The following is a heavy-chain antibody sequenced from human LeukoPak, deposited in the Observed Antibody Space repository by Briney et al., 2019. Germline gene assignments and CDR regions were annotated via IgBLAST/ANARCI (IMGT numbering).Heavy chain of an antibody. CDR2: IKRKSDGGTA. CDR1: GVSTCNAW. CDR3: TTVSD. Sequence: GGCPRLSSAAPGVSTCNAWMSWVRQAPGRGREWVGRIKRKSDGGTADFSAPVKGRSSIARDDSKNMLYLQMNSLRIEDTAVYYCTTVSDWGQGTLATVSS. J-gene: IGHJ4*02. V-gene: IGHV3-15*01.